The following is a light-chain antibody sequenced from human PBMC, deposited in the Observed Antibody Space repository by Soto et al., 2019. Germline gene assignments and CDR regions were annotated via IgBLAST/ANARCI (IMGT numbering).Light chain of an antibody. Sequence: EIVLTQSPGTLSLSPRERATLSCRASQSVSSSYLAWYQQKPGQAPRLLIYHASSRATGIPDRFSGSGSGTEFTLTISRLEPEDFAVYYCQQYGSSPWTFGQGTKVEIK. J-gene: IGKJ1*01. CDR1: QSVSSSY. CDR3: QQYGSSPWT. V-gene: IGKV3-20*01. CDR2: HAS.